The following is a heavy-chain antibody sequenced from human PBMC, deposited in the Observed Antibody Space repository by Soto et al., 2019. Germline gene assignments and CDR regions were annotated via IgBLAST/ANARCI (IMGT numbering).Heavy chain of an antibody. J-gene: IGHJ6*02. D-gene: IGHD4-17*01. CDR1: GGTFSSYA. Sequence: QVQLVQSGAEVKKPGSSVKVSCKASGGTFSSYAISWVRQAPGQGLEWMGGIIPIFGTANYAQKFQGRVTITADKSTITAYMELSSLRSEDTAVYYCSRRPTVVTNFYYYYYGMDVWGQGPTVTVSS. V-gene: IGHV1-69*06. CDR3: SRRPTVVTNFYYYYYGMDV. CDR2: IIPIFGTA.